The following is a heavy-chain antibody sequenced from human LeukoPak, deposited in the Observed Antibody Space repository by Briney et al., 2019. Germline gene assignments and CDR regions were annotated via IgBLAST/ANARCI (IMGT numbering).Heavy chain of an antibody. V-gene: IGHV4-39*01. D-gene: IGHD6-13*01. CDR1: GGSISSSSYY. Sequence: PSETLSLTCTVSGGSISSSSYYWGWIRQPPGKGLEWIGGIYYSGSTYYNPSLKSRVTISVDTSKNQFSLTLSSVTAADTAVYYCARHTEQQLPYFDYWGQGTLVTVSS. CDR3: ARHTEQQLPYFDY. CDR2: IYYSGST. J-gene: IGHJ4*02.